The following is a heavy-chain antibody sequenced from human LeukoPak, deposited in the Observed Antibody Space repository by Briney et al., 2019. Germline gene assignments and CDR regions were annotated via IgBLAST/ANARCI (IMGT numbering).Heavy chain of an antibody. Sequence: GGSLRLSCRASEFTFSSYAMHWVRQAPGKGLEWVAVISYDGSNEYYADSVKGRFTISRDNSKNTLYLQMNSLRAEDTAVYYCARNQRTSYYYYGMDVWGQGTTVTVSS. V-gene: IGHV3-30*04. J-gene: IGHJ6*02. CDR2: ISYDGSNE. CDR1: EFTFSSYA. D-gene: IGHD2-8*01. CDR3: ARNQRTSYYYYGMDV.